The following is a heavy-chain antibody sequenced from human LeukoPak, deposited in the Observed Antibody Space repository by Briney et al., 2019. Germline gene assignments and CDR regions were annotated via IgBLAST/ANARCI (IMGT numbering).Heavy chain of an antibody. CDR1: GFTFSSYA. CDR3: AKVSGGWYAAAFGY. V-gene: IGHV3-23*01. CDR2: ISGSGGST. D-gene: IGHD6-19*01. J-gene: IGHJ4*02. Sequence: TGGSLRLSCAASGFTFSSYAMSWVRQAPGKGLEWVSAISGSGGSTYYADSVKGRFTISRDNSKNTLYLQMNSLRAEDTAVYYCAKVSGGWYAAAFGYWGQGTLVTVSS.